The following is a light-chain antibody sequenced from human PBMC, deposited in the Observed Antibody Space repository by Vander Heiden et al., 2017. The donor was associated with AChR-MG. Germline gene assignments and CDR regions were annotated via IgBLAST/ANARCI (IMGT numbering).Light chain of an antibody. J-gene: IGLJ2*01. V-gene: IGLV1-40*01. CDR2: GNS. CDR3: QSYDSSLSGFVV. Sequence: QSVLTHPPSVSGAPGPRATISCTGSSSNIGAGYDVHWYQQLPGTAPKLLIYGNSNRPSGVPDRFSGSKSGTSASLAITGLQAEDEADYYCQSYDSSLSGFVVFGGGTKLTVL. CDR1: SSNIGAGYD.